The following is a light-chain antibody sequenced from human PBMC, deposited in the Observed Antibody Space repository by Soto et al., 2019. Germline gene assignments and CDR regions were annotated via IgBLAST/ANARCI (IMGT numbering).Light chain of an antibody. CDR3: QTYNSAPEGT. J-gene: IGKJ3*01. CDR1: QGISNY. Sequence: DIQMTQSPSSLSASVGDRVTITCRASQGISNYLAWYQQKPGKVPKLLIYAASTLQSGVPSRFSGSGSGTYFTLTISSLQPEDVATYYCQTYNSAPEGTFGPGTKVDIK. V-gene: IGKV1-27*01. CDR2: AAS.